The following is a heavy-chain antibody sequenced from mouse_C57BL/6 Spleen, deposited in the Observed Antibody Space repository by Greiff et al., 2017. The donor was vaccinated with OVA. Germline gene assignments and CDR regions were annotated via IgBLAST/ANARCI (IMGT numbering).Heavy chain of an antibody. CDR1: GFNIKDYY. D-gene: IGHD2-1*01. CDR3: TTSGGNYRDYYAMDY. CDR2: IDPEDGDT. Sequence: EVQLQQSGAELVRPGASVKLSCTASGFNIKDYYMHWVKQRPEQGLEWIGRIDPEDGDTEYAPKFQGKATMTADTSSNTAYLQLSSLTSEDTAVYYCTTSGGNYRDYYAMDYWGQGTSVTVSS. V-gene: IGHV14-1*01. J-gene: IGHJ4*01.